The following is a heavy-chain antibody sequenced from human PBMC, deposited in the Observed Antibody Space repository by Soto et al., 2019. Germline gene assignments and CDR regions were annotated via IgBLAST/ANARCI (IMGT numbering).Heavy chain of an antibody. J-gene: IGHJ5*02. D-gene: IGHD4-17*01. Sequence: PGGSLRLSCTASGFTFTNHNFNWVRQAPGKGLEWVANIEQDETQRFYVDSVKGRFTISRDNSKNTLYLQMNSLRAEDTAVYYCAKTVPRPWGQGTLVTVSS. CDR2: IEQDETQR. V-gene: IGHV3-7*05. CDR1: GFTFTNHN. CDR3: AKTVPRP.